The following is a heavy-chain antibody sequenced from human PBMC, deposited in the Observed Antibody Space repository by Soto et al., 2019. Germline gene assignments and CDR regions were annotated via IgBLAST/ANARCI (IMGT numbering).Heavy chain of an antibody. V-gene: IGHV3-30-3*01. CDR2: ISYDGSNK. Sequence: QVQLVESGGGVVQPGRSLRLSCAASGFTFSSYAMHWVRQAPGKGLEWVAVISYDGSNKYYADSVKGRFIISRDNSKNTLYLQMNSLRAEDTAVYYCARGLYGSGSYRSYYYYGMDVWGQGTTVTVSS. D-gene: IGHD3-10*01. CDR3: ARGLYGSGSYRSYYYYGMDV. J-gene: IGHJ6*02. CDR1: GFTFSSYA.